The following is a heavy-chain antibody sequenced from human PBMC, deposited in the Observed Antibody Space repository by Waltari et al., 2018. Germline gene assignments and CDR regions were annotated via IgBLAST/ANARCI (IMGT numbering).Heavy chain of an antibody. D-gene: IGHD3-22*01. CDR1: GGSISSSSYY. J-gene: IGHJ3*02. Sequence: QLQLQESGPGLVKPSETLSLTCTVSGGSISSSSYYWGWIRQPPGKGLEWIGSIYYSGSTYYNPTLKSRVTISVDTSKNQFSLKLSSVTAADTAVYYCARDTMNYGSAFDIWGQGTMVTVSS. V-gene: IGHV4-39*07. CDR2: IYYSGST. CDR3: ARDTMNYGSAFDI.